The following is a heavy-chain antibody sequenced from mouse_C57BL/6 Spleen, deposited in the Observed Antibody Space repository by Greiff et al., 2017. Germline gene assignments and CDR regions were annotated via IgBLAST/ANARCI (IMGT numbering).Heavy chain of an antibody. V-gene: IGHV5-16*01. Sequence: EVKVVESEGGLVQPGSSMKLSCTASGFTFSDYYMAWVRQVPEKGLEWVANINYDGSSTYYLDSLKSRFIISRDNAKNILYLQMSSLKSEDTATYYCAREIYYDYDVGAMDYWGQGTSVTVSS. CDR2: INYDGSST. J-gene: IGHJ4*01. D-gene: IGHD2-4*01. CDR3: AREIYYDYDVGAMDY. CDR1: GFTFSDYY.